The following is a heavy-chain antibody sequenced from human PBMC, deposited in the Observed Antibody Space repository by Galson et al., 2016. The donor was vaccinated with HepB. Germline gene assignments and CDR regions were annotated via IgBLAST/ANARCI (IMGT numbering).Heavy chain of an antibody. CDR1: GYTFTSYG. CDR3: ARDAVSGNYYFLDY. J-gene: IGHJ4*02. Sequence: SVKVSCKASGYTFTSYGISWVRQAPGQGLEWMGWISAYNGNANYAQKPRGRVTMTTDTSTSTVYMELRSLRSDDTAVYYCARDAVSGNYYFLDYWGRGILVTVSS. CDR2: ISAYNGNA. D-gene: IGHD1-26*01. V-gene: IGHV1-18*01.